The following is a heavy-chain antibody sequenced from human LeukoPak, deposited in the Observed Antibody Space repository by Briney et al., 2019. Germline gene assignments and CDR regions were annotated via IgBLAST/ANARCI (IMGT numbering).Heavy chain of an antibody. CDR2: ISAYNGHT. V-gene: IGHV1-18*01. J-gene: IGHJ5*02. CDR3: ARVDYGDYGWLDP. D-gene: IGHD4-17*01. Sequence: ASVTVSCKASGYTFTSYGISWVRQAPGQGLKWMGRISAYNGHTNYAQKFQGRVTMTTDTSTRIAYMELRSLKSDDTAVYYCARVDYGDYGWLDPWGQGTLVTVSS. CDR1: GYTFTSYG.